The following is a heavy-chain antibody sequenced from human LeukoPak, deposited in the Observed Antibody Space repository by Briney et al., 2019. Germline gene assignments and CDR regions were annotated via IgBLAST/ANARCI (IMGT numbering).Heavy chain of an antibody. CDR1: GFTFSSYW. V-gene: IGHV3-74*01. J-gene: IGHJ4*02. D-gene: IGHD4-17*01. Sequence: GGSLRLSCAASGFTFSSYWMHWVRQAPGKGLVWVSRINTDGSSTSYADSVKGRFTISRDNAKNTLYLQMNSLRAEDTALYYCAKAGGINDYGDYFDYWGQGTLVTVSS. CDR3: AKAGGINDYGDYFDY. CDR2: INTDGSST.